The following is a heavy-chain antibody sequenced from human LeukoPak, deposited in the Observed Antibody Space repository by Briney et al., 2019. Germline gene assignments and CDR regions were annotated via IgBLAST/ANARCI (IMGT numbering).Heavy chain of an antibody. D-gene: IGHD6-19*01. J-gene: IGHJ4*02. Sequence: PSETLSLTCTVSGGSVSSGSYYWSWIRQPPGKGLEWIGEINHSGSTNYNPSLRSRVTISVDTSKNQFSLKLSSVTAADTAVYYCASFNVVAGTYWGQGTLVTVSS. CDR1: GGSVSSGSYY. CDR2: INHSGST. CDR3: ASFNVVAGTY. V-gene: IGHV4-39*07.